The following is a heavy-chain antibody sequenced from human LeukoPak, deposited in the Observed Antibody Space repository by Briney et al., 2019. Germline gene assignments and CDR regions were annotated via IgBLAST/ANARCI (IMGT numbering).Heavy chain of an antibody. CDR3: ARGGYCSSTSCYGGAFDI. Sequence: SGGSLRLSCAASGFTFSSYGMHWVRQAPGKGLEWVAVIWYDGSNKYYADSVKGRFTISRDNSKNTLYLQMNSLRAEDTAVYYCARGGYCSSTSCYGGAFDIWGQGTMVTVSS. J-gene: IGHJ3*02. D-gene: IGHD2-2*01. V-gene: IGHV3-33*01. CDR2: IWYDGSNK. CDR1: GFTFSSYG.